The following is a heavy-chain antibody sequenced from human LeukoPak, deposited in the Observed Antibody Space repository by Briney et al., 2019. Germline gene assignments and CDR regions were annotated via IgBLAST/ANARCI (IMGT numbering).Heavy chain of an antibody. Sequence: GESLKISCTGSGYSFSSYWIAWVRQMPGKGLEWMGIIYPGDSDTRYSPSFQGQVTISVDKSINTAYLQWSSLKASDTAMYYCARPMAAVGVIDIWGQGTMVTVSS. CDR2: IYPGDSDT. CDR1: GYSFSSYW. CDR3: ARPMAAVGVIDI. J-gene: IGHJ3*02. V-gene: IGHV5-51*01. D-gene: IGHD6-25*01.